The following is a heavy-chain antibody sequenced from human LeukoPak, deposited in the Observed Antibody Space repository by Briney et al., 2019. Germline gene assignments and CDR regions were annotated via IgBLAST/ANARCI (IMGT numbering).Heavy chain of an antibody. V-gene: IGHV3-30*18. J-gene: IGHJ3*02. CDR2: ISYDGSNK. D-gene: IGHD2-2*01. Sequence: GGSLRLSCAASGFTFSSYCMHWVRQAPGKGLEWVAVISYDGSNKYYADSVKGRFTISRYNSKNTLYLQMNSLRAEDTAVYYCAKVRVPAAKDAFDIWGQGTMVTVSS. CDR3: AKVRVPAAKDAFDI. CDR1: GFTFSSYC.